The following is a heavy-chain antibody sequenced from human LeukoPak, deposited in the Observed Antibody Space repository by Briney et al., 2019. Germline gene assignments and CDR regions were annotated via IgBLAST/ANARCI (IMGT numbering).Heavy chain of an antibody. Sequence: TSETLSLTCTVSGISISSSNSYWGWIRQPPGKGLEWIGSIYYTGSTYYNASLKSRVTISIDTSKNQISLRLTSVTAADTAMYYCARQTGSGLFTLPGGQGTLVTVSS. CDR1: GISISSSNSY. J-gene: IGHJ4*02. D-gene: IGHD3/OR15-3a*01. CDR3: ARQTGSGLFTLP. V-gene: IGHV4-39*01. CDR2: IYYTGST.